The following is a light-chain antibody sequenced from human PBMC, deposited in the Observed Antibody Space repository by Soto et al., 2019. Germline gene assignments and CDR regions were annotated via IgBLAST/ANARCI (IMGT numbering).Light chain of an antibody. V-gene: IGKV1-39*01. CDR1: QDIDSY. CDR3: QQSYRSPPYT. CDR2: GAS. J-gene: IGKJ2*01. Sequence: DIQMTQSPSSLSASVGDRVTITCRASQDIDSYLKWYQQKPGKAPNLLIYGASSLHSGVPSRFSGSGSGTDFTLTISSLQTEAFATYYCQQSYRSPPYTFGKGTKLEI.